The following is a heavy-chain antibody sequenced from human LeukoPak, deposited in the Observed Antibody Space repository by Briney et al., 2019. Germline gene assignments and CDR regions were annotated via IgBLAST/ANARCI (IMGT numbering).Heavy chain of an antibody. J-gene: IGHJ4*02. CDR1: GFTFSVYW. CDR2: ISSSSSYT. D-gene: IGHD2-2*01. CDR3: ARSTSSLSWDY. V-gene: IGHV3-11*06. Sequence: PGGSLRLSCAASGFTFSVYWMSWLRQAPGKGLEWVSYISSSSSYTNYADSVKGRFTISRDNAKNSLYLQFHSLRAEDTAVYYCARSTSSLSWDYWGQGTLVIVSS.